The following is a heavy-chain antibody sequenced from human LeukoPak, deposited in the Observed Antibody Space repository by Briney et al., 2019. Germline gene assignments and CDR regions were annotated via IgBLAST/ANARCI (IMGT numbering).Heavy chain of an antibody. CDR3: APSVRWDYFEY. CDR2: IYYRGGN. CDR1: GGSFSSSSYY. Sequence: SESLSLTCSVSGGSFSSSSYYWGWLRPPPGKGLEWMGSIYYRGGNYYNPSLKSRVSISVDTSNNRFSLNLSSVTAADTAVYYCAPSVRWDYFEYWGQGILVTVSS. D-gene: IGHD5/OR15-5a*01. V-gene: IGHV4-39*02. J-gene: IGHJ4*02.